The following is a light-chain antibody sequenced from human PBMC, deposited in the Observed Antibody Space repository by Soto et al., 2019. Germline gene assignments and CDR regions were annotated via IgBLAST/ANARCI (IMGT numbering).Light chain of an antibody. V-gene: IGKV1-12*01. CDR2: GAS. CDR3: QQGHNFPFT. Sequence: DIQMTQSPSYVSASVGDRVTVTCRASRNISSWLAWYQVRPGKAPNLLIYGASTLQNGAPSRFSGSGSGTDFPLTVINLQPEDFATYYCQQGHNFPFTFGPGTKVAI. J-gene: IGKJ3*01. CDR1: RNISSW.